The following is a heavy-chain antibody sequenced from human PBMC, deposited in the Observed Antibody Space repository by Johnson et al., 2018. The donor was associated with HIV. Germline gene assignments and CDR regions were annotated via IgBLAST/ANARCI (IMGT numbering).Heavy chain of an antibody. D-gene: IGHD5-18*01. CDR2: ISSSGSTI. V-gene: IGHV3-11*01. CDR3: AAVDTVMVTGAFDI. J-gene: IGHJ3*02. Sequence: PGKGLEWVSYISSSGSTIYYADSVKGRFTISRDNAKNLLYLQMNSLRAEDTAVYYCAAVDTVMVTGAFDIWGQGTMVTVSS.